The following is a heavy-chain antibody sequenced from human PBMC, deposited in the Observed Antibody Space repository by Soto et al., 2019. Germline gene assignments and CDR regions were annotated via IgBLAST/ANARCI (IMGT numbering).Heavy chain of an antibody. CDR2: ISGGGDTT. CDR1: GFTFNNYA. V-gene: IGHV3-23*01. D-gene: IGHD3-10*01. J-gene: IGHJ4*02. CDR3: AKGRGGSGSLTPRVDF. Sequence: EVQLLESGGGLVQPGGSLRLSCAASGFTFNNYAMTWVRQAPGKGLEWVSAISGGGDTTSYAVSVQGRFTVSRDGSKNTLHLQMSSLRAEDTALYYCAKGRGGSGSLTPRVDFWGQGTLVTVSS.